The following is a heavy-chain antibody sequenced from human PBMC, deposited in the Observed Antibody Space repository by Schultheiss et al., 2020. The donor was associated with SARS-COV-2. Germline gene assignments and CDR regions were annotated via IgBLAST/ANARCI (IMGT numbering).Heavy chain of an antibody. CDR1: GFTFSSYW. J-gene: IGHJ3*02. D-gene: IGHD2/OR15-2a*01. V-gene: IGHV3-21*06. Sequence: GGSLRLSCAASGFTFSSYWMSWVRQAPGKGLEWVASISSSTTYIHYADSVRGRFTISRDNAKNSVHLQMNSLRGEDTAVYYCARDACSSTTCYTVDIWGQGTMVTVSS. CDR2: ISSSTTYI. CDR3: ARDACSSTTCYTVDI.